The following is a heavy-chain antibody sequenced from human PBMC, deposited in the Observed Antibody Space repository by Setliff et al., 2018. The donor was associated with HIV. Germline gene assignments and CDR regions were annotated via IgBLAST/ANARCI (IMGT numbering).Heavy chain of an antibody. Sequence: GGSLRLSCAASVLTFANYAMNWVRQAPGKGLEWVSSISGSGGVAYYADSVKGRFTISSDKSKNMLNLQMNSLRVDDTAVYYCARAGMPDWGLYNWFDPWGQGTLVTVSS. CDR2: ISGSGGVA. J-gene: IGHJ5*02. D-gene: IGHD7-27*01. CDR3: ARAGMPDWGLYNWFDP. V-gene: IGHV3-23*01. CDR1: VLTFANYA.